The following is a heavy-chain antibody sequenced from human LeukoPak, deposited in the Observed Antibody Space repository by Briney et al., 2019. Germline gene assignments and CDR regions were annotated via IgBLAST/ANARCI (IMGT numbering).Heavy chain of an antibody. CDR3: ARGRPNYYDSSGYYYFSYYFDY. D-gene: IGHD3-22*01. CDR2: IYNSGST. Sequence: SQTLSLTCTVSGASIGSGDYFWCWIRQPPGKGLEWMGNIYNSGSTYYNPSLKSRVTISVDTSKNQFSLKLSSVTAADTAVYYCARGRPNYYDSSGYYYFSYYFDYWGQGTLVTVSS. J-gene: IGHJ4*02. V-gene: IGHV4-30-4*01. CDR1: GASIGSGDYF.